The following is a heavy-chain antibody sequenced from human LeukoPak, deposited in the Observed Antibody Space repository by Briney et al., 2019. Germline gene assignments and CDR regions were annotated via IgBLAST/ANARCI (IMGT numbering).Heavy chain of an antibody. CDR3: ARAPSEIGGYYPEYFRH. CDR2: IKSDGKT. CDR1: GFSFSSYW. Sequence: QPGGSLRLSCAASGFSFSSYWMHWVPQAPGKGLVWVSRIKSDGKTNYADSVKGRFTISRDNAKNTVSLQMNSLRAEDTGVYYCARAPSEIGGYYPEYFRHWGQGTLVTVSS. V-gene: IGHV3-74*01. J-gene: IGHJ1*01. D-gene: IGHD3-22*01.